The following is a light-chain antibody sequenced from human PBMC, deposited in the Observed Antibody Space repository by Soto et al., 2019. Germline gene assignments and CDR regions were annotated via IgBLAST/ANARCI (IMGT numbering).Light chain of an antibody. CDR1: QSVLYSSNNKNY. Sequence: DIVMTQYTDSLAVSLGERATINCKSSQSVLYSSNNKNYLAWYQQKPGQPPKLLIYWTSTRKSGVPDRFSGSGSGTDFTLTISSLQAEDVAVYYCQQYYSSPFTFGPGTKVDI. V-gene: IGKV4-1*01. CDR3: QQYYSSPFT. CDR2: WTS. J-gene: IGKJ3*01.